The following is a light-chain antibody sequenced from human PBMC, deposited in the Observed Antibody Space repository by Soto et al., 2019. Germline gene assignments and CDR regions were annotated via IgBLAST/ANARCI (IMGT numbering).Light chain of an antibody. CDR1: QSISSN. Sequence: IVMTQSPATLSVSPGQRATPSCRASQSISSNLAWYQQRPGQAPRLLIYGASTRATGVPARFSGSGSGTDFVLTISSLQSEDFAIYYCQQYNKWPLFTFGPGTRVDI. V-gene: IGKV3-15*01. J-gene: IGKJ3*01. CDR2: GAS. CDR3: QQYNKWPLFT.